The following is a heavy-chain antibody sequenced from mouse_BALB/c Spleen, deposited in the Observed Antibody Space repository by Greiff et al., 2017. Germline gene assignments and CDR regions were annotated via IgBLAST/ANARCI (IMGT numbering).Heavy chain of an antibody. CDR2: IYPGRGIT. CDR1: GYTFTSYW. J-gene: IGHJ4*01. Sequence: LQQPGSELVRPGASVKLSCKASGYTFTSYWMHWVKQRPGQGLEWIGDIYPGRGITNYNEKFKSKATLTLDTSSSTAYMQLSSLTSEDSAVYYCSRSGDGPYAMDYWGQGTSVTVSS. CDR3: SRSGDGPYAMDY. V-gene: IGHV1S22*01. D-gene: IGHD3-1*01.